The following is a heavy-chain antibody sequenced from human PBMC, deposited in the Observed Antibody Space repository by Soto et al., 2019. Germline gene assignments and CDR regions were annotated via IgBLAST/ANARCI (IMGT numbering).Heavy chain of an antibody. CDR2: ISHDGDNQ. J-gene: IGHJ4*02. Sequence: GGSLRLSCAASGFTFSTFSMHWVRQAPGKGLEWVALISHDGDNQYYPDSVQGRFAISRDNSKNMLFLQINSLRSEDTAVYYCARDSDPRMVREALNDDFDYWGQGTLVTVSS. D-gene: IGHD3-10*01. V-gene: IGHV3-30*09. CDR1: GFTFSTFS. CDR3: ARDSDPRMVREALNDDFDY.